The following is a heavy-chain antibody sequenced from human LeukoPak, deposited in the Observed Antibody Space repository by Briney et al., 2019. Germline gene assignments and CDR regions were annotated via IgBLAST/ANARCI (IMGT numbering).Heavy chain of an antibody. Sequence: SETLSLTCSVSGGSISSYHWIWIRQPPGKGLEWIGYIHYSGSTNYNPSLKSRVTTSVDTSKKQFSLKLRSVTAADTAVYYCARSVSWGLLVRDDAFDIWGQGTMVTVSS. D-gene: IGHD2-21*01. V-gene: IGHV4-59*08. CDR3: ARSVSWGLLVRDDAFDI. J-gene: IGHJ3*02. CDR1: GGSISSYH. CDR2: IHYSGST.